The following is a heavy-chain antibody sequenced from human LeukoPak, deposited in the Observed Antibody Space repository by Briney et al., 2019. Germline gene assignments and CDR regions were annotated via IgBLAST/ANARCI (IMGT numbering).Heavy chain of an antibody. J-gene: IGHJ4*02. D-gene: IGHD6-6*01. Sequence: ASVKVSCKASGYTFTGYYMHWVRQAPGQGLEWMGRINPNSGGTNYAQKLQGRVTMTTDTSTSTAYMELRSLRSDDTAVYYCARGVSSSDFDYWGQGTLVTVSS. CDR2: INPNSGGT. CDR3: ARGVSSSDFDY. V-gene: IGHV1-2*06. CDR1: GYTFTGYY.